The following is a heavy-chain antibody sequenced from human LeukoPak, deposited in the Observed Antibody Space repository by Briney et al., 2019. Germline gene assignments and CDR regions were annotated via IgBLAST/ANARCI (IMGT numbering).Heavy chain of an antibody. J-gene: IGHJ6*04. CDR1: GGSFSGYY. D-gene: IGHD3-10*01. CDR2: INHSGST. V-gene: IGHV4-34*01. Sequence: PSETLSLTCAVYGGSFSGYYWSWIRQPPGKGLEWIGEINHSGSTNYNPSLKSRVNISVDTSKNQFSLKLSSVTAADTAVYYCARLGRAGSHYYYYYGMDVWGKGTTVTVSS. CDR3: ARLGRAGSHYYYYYGMDV.